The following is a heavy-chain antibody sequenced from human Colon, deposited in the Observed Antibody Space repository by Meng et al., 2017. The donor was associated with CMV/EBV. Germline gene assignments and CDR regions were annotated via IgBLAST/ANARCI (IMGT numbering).Heavy chain of an antibody. J-gene: IGHJ4*02. CDR2: IYYTGST. Sequence: LPCTVSGGSSSRGGYYWSWIRQHPGKGLEWIGYIYYTGSTYCNPSLKSRVVISGDTSKNQFSLKLSSVTAADTAVYFCARDPGSGPDYWGQGTLVTVSS. CDR3: ARDPGSGPDY. CDR1: GGSSSRGGYY. D-gene: IGHD2-15*01. V-gene: IGHV4-31*03.